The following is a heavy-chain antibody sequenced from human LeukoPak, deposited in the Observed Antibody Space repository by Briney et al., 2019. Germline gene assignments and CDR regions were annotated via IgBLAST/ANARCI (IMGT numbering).Heavy chain of an antibody. CDR2: IDNAGSIT. D-gene: IGHD5-18*01. CDR1: GFTFSNYW. J-gene: IGHJ4*02. CDR3: ASYLDTAEDDY. Sequence: GGSLRLSCAASGFTFSNYWIHWVRQAPGKGLVWVSRIDNAGSITTYADSVKGRFTISRDNAENTLYLQMNSLRAEDTAVYYCASYLDTAEDDYWGQGTLVTVSS. V-gene: IGHV3-74*03.